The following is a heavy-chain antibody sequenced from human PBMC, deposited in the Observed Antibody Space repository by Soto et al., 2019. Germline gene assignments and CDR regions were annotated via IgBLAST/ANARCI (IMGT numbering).Heavy chain of an antibody. V-gene: IGHV4-34*01. CDR3: ARGVPLFNMITFGGVIRTWFEP. Sequence: PSETLSLTCAVYGGSFSGYYWSWIRQPPGKGLEWIGEINHSGSTNYNPSLKSRVTISVDTSKNQFSLKLSSVTAADTAVYYCARGVPLFNMITFGGVIRTWFEPWGQGTLVTLAS. D-gene: IGHD3-16*02. CDR2: INHSGST. CDR1: GGSFSGYY. J-gene: IGHJ5*02.